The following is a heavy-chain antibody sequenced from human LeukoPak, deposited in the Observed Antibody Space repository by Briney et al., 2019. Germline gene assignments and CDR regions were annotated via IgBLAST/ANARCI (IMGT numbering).Heavy chain of an antibody. CDR2: INHSGST. CDR3: ARQEGIDDILTGYYDPRYYFDY. V-gene: IGHV4-34*01. Sequence: SETLSLTCAVYGGSFSGYYWSWIRQPPGKGLEWIGEINHSGSTNYNPSLKSRVTISVDTSKNQFSLKLSSVTAADTAVYYCARQEGIDDILTGYYDPRYYFDYWGQGTLVTVSS. CDR1: GGSFSGYY. J-gene: IGHJ4*02. D-gene: IGHD3-9*01.